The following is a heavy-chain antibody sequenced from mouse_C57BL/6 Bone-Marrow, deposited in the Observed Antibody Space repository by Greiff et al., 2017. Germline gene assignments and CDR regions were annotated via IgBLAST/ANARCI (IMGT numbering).Heavy chain of an antibody. V-gene: IGHV1-72*01. J-gene: IGHJ2*01. D-gene: IGHD2-5*01. CDR3: EREEAYDSKYFDY. CDR2: IDPNSGGT. Sequence: QVQLQQPGAELVKPGASVKLSCKASGYTFTSYWMHWVKQRPGRGLEWIGRIDPNSGGTKYNEKFKSKATLTVDKASSTAYMQLSSLTSEDSEVYDCEREEAYDSKYFDYWGQGTTLTVTA. CDR1: GYTFTSYW.